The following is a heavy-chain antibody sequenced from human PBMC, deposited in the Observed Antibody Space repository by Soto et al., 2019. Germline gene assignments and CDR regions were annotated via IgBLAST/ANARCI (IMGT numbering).Heavy chain of an antibody. CDR2: IYYSGST. CDR3: ARFEAITMVRGFITV. CDR1: GGSISSGGYY. Sequence: QVQLQESGPGLVKPSQTLSLTCTVSGGSISSGGYYWSWIRQHPGKGLEWIGYIYYSGSTYYNPSLKSRVTISVDTSKNQFSLKLSSVTAADTAGYCCARFEAITMVRGFITVWGQGTLVTVSS. V-gene: IGHV4-31*03. J-gene: IGHJ4*02. D-gene: IGHD3-10*01.